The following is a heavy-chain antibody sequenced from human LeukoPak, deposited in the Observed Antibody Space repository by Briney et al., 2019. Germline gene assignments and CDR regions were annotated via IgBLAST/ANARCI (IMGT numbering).Heavy chain of an antibody. Sequence: GAPVKVSCKASGFTFSSFAMQWARQARGQRLEWIGWIVVGSGNTNYAQKFQERVTITRDMSTSTAYMELSSLRSEDTAVYYCARGYSFYNPMDVWGQGTTVTVSS. CDR3: ARGYSFYNPMDV. CDR1: GFTFSSFA. CDR2: IVVGSGNT. V-gene: IGHV1-58*02. J-gene: IGHJ6*02. D-gene: IGHD5-18*01.